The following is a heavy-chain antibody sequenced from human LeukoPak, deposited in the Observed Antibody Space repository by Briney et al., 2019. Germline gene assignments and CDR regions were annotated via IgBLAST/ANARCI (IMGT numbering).Heavy chain of an antibody. V-gene: IGHV4-4*07. Sequence: SETLSLTCTVSGGSIGNYHWSRIRQPAGKGLEWIGQIHSSGSTNYNPPLKSRVSMSIDTTEDQVSLAIRSVTAADTALYYCARRDISSGWSFDYWGQGTLVTVAS. D-gene: IGHD6-19*01. CDR3: ARRDISSGWSFDY. J-gene: IGHJ4*02. CDR1: GGSIGNYH. CDR2: IHSSGST.